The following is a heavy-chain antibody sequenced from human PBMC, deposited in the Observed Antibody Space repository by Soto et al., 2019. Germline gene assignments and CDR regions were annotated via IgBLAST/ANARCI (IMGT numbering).Heavy chain of an antibody. Sequence: QLQLQESGPGLVKPSETLSLTCTVSGGSISSSSYYWGWIRQPPGKGLEWIGSIYYSGSTNYNPSPKRRVTLSVDTSKNQFSLKLSSVTAADTAVYYCARIYYDSVFDYWGQGTLVTVSS. CDR2: IYYSGST. CDR1: GGSISSSSYY. J-gene: IGHJ4*02. CDR3: ARIYYDSVFDY. D-gene: IGHD3-22*01. V-gene: IGHV4-39*01.